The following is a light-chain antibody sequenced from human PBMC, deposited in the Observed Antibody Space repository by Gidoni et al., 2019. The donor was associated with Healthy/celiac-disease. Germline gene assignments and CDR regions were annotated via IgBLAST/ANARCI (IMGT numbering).Light chain of an antibody. V-gene: IGKV1-39*01. CDR2: AAS. Sequence: DIQMTQSPSSLSASVGDRVTITCRASQSISSYLNWYQQKPGKAPKLLIYAASSLQSGVPSRFSGSGSGTDFTLTISSLQPEDFATYYCQQSYSTPDTFXHXTKVDIK. J-gene: IGKJ3*01. CDR1: QSISSY. CDR3: QQSYSTPDT.